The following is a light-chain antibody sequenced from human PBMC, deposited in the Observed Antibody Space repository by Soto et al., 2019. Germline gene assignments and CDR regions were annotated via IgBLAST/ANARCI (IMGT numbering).Light chain of an antibody. V-gene: IGKV1-6*01. Sequence: AVQMTQSPSSLSASVGDRVTITCRASQGIGDDLGWYQQKPGKAPRLLMYDASTLQNGVPSRFSGSGSGTDFTLTITSLQPEDFATYYCLQCHTYPRTFGQGTKVEVK. CDR1: QGIGDD. CDR2: DAS. J-gene: IGKJ1*01. CDR3: LQCHTYPRT.